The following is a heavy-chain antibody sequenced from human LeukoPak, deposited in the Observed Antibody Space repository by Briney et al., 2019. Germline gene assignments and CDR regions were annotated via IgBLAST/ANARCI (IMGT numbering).Heavy chain of an antibody. CDR2: IYPGDSDT. Sequence: GESLKISCKGFGYSFTTFWIGWVRQMPRKGLEWMGIIYPGDSDTRYSPSFQGQVTISADKSINTAYLQWSRLKASDTAMYYCARGFCTIDNCDNWFDPWGQGTLVTVSS. CDR3: ARGFCTIDNCDNWFDP. J-gene: IGHJ5*02. V-gene: IGHV5-51*01. D-gene: IGHD2-8*01. CDR1: GYSFTTFW.